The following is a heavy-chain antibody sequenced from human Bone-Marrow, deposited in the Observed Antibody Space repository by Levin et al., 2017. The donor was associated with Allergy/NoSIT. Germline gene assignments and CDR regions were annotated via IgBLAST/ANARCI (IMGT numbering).Heavy chain of an antibody. CDR1: GDSVSSNSAA. Sequence: SQTLSLTCAISGDSVSSNSAAWNWIRQSPSRGLEWLGRTYYRSKWYNDYAVSVKSRITINPDTSKNQFSLQLNSVTPEDTAVYYCARTAMANRVGVYYYYYMDVWGKGTTVTVSS. J-gene: IGHJ6*03. V-gene: IGHV6-1*01. CDR2: TYYRSKWYN. CDR3: ARTAMANRVGVYYYYYMDV. D-gene: IGHD5-18*01.